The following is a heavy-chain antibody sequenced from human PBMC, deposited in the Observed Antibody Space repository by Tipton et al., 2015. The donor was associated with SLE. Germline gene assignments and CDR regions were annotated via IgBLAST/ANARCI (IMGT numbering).Heavy chain of an antibody. J-gene: IGHJ4*02. Sequence: TLSLTCTVSGGSISSFHWNWIRQPAGKELEWIGRIYTSGSSNYNPSLRSRITMSVDTSKNHFSLKLNSVTAADTAVYYCARGGSTALYHFDSWGQGTLVTVSS. V-gene: IGHV4-4*07. CDR3: ARGGSTALYHFDS. CDR1: GGSISSFH. CDR2: IYTSGSS. D-gene: IGHD6-13*01.